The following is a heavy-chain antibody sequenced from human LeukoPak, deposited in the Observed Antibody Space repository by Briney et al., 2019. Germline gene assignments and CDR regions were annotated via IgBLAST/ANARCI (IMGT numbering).Heavy chain of an antibody. V-gene: IGHV1-46*01. CDR2: INPSGGST. D-gene: IGHD2-8*01. CDR3: ARDCRYCTNGVHNYFDY. Sequence: ASVKVSCKASGYTFTSYYIHWVRQAPGQGLEWMGIINPSGGSTSYAQKFQGRVTMTRDTSTSTVYMELSSLRSEDTAVYYCARDCRYCTNGVHNYFDYWGQGTLVTVSS. J-gene: IGHJ4*02. CDR1: GYTFTSYY.